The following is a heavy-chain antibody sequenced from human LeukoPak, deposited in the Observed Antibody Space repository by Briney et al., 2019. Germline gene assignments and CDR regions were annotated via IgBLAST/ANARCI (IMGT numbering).Heavy chain of an antibody. V-gene: IGHV4-59*12. D-gene: IGHD1-14*01. CDR3: ARSSGISLIDY. J-gene: IGHJ4*02. Sequence: SETLSLTCTVSGGSISSYYWSWIRQPPGKGLEWIGYIYYSGSTNYNPSLKSRVTISVDTSKNQFSLKLSSVTAADTAVYYCARSSGISLIDYWGQGTLVTVSS. CDR1: GGSISSYY. CDR2: IYYSGST.